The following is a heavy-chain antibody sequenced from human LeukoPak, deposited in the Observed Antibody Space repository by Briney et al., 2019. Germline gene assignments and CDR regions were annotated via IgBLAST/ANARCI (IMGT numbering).Heavy chain of an antibody. D-gene: IGHD3-10*01. V-gene: IGHV3-23*01. CDR2: ISGSGGST. CDR1: GFTFSSYT. J-gene: IGHJ6*03. CDR3: AKDGGLLWFGELPRTFYYMDV. Sequence: GGSLRLSCAASGFTFSSYTMNWVRQAPGKGLEWVSAISGSGGSTYYADSVKGRFTISRDNSKNTLYLQMNSLRAEDTAVYYCAKDGGLLWFGELPRTFYYMDVWGKGTTVTVSS.